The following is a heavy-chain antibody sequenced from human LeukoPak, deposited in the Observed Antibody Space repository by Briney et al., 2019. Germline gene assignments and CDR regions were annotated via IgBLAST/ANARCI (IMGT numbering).Heavy chain of an antibody. CDR1: GGSFSGYY. J-gene: IGHJ4*02. CDR2: INHSGST. D-gene: IGHD2-2*02. CDR3: ARGGRFQVLYIADY. Sequence: PSETLSLTCAVYGGSFSGYYWSWIRQPPGKGLEWIGEINHSGSTNYNPSLKSRVTISVDTSKNQFSLKLSSVTAAGTAVYYCARGGRFQVLYIADYWGQGTLVTVSS. V-gene: IGHV4-34*01.